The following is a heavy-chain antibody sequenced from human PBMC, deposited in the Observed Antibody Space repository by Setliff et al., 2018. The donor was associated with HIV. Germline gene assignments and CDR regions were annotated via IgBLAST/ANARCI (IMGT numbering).Heavy chain of an antibody. CDR1: GFTFSPYW. CDR2: INSDGTST. V-gene: IGHV3-74*03. Sequence: GESLKISCAASGFTFSPYWMHWVRQAPGKGLVWVSRINSDGTSTTYADSVKGRFTISRDNAKNTLYLQMNSLGAEDTAVYYCARDLSYDYDRSSDTFDYWGQGTLVTVSS. D-gene: IGHD3-22*01. J-gene: IGHJ4*02. CDR3: ARDLSYDYDRSSDTFDY.